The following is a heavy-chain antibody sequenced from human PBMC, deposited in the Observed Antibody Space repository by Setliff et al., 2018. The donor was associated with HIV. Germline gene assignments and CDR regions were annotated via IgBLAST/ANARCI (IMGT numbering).Heavy chain of an antibody. Sequence: PGGSLRLSCAASGFTFSSYGMHWVRQAPGKGLEWVAVIWYDGNNKYYADSVKGRFTISRDNSKNTLYLQMNSLGAEDTAVYYCAKPLYDSSGYYLNWYFDLWGRGTLVTVS. V-gene: IGHV3-33*06. CDR2: IWYDGNNK. J-gene: IGHJ2*01. CDR3: AKPLYDSSGYYLNWYFDL. CDR1: GFTFSSYG. D-gene: IGHD3-22*01.